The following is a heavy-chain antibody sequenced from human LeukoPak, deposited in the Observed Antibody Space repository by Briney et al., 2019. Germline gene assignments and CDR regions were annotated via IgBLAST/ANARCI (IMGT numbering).Heavy chain of an antibody. Sequence: SETLSLTCAVYGGSFSGYYWSWLRQPPGKGLEWIGHIYSTGSTTYSPSLKSRVIMSADTSKNQFSPKVTAVTAADTAVYYCARHRPEGSYPLDSWGQGALVTVSS. CDR2: IYSTGST. CDR3: ARHRPEGSYPLDS. CDR1: GGSFSGYY. J-gene: IGHJ4*02. V-gene: IGHV4-59*08.